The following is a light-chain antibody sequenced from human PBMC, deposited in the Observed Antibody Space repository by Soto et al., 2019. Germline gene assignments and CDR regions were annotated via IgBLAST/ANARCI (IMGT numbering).Light chain of an antibody. CDR2: GAS. CDR1: KTVASN. Sequence: EIVMTQSPASLSVSPGDGATVSCRASKTVASNLAWYQQKPGQGPRLLIHGASTRAAGVPARFSGSGSGTDFTLTISSLQSEDFAVYYCQQYHNWPPQYTFGQGTKLQIK. V-gene: IGKV3-15*01. CDR3: QQYHNWPPQYT. J-gene: IGKJ2*01.